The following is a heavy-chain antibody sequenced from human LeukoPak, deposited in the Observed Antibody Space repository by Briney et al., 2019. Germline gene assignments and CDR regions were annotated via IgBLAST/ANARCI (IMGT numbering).Heavy chain of an antibody. D-gene: IGHD5-12*01. Sequence: GRFLRLSCAASGFTFSSYAMHWVRQAPGKGLEWVAVISYDGSNKYYADSVKGRFTISRDNSKNTLYLQMNSLRAEDTAVYYCARGRGYSGYDYDYWGQGTLVTVSS. CDR2: ISYDGSNK. CDR3: ARGRGYSGYDYDY. V-gene: IGHV3-30*04. CDR1: GFTFSSYA. J-gene: IGHJ4*02.